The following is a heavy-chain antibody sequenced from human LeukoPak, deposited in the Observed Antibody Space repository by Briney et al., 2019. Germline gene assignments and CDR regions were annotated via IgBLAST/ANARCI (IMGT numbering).Heavy chain of an antibody. CDR3: TKTGSSWHYFDS. CDR1: GFTFSNYG. V-gene: IGHV3-30*18. D-gene: IGHD2-2*01. Sequence: GGSLRLSCAASGFTFSNYGMHWVRQAPGKGLEWVAVISYDGTYQSSADFVKGRFTISRDVSKNTLYLQMNSLRAEDTAVYYCTKTGSSWHYFDSWGQGTLVTVSS. CDR2: ISYDGTYQ. J-gene: IGHJ4*02.